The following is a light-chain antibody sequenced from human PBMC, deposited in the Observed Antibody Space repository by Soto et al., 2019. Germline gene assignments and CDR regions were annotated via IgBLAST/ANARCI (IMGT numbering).Light chain of an antibody. Sequence: DIQMTQSPSSLSASVGDRVTITCRASQNIRRYLNWYQQKQGKAPKLLIYATSSLQSGVPSRFSGSVSGADFTLTISSLQPEDFATYYCHQTSNIPFTFGGGTKVEN. CDR1: QNIRRY. CDR3: HQTSNIPFT. J-gene: IGKJ4*01. V-gene: IGKV1-39*01. CDR2: ATS.